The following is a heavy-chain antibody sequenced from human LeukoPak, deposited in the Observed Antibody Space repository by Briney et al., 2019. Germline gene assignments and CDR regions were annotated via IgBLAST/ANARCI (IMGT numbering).Heavy chain of an antibody. D-gene: IGHD6-19*01. CDR3: ARRYSSGWYSGGFDP. J-gene: IGHJ5*02. CDR1: DGAIAGYS. V-gene: IGHV4-59*01. Sequence: PSETLSLTCTVSDGAIAGYSWSWIRQAPGKGLEWIGYIYYSGDTNYNPSLKSRVTISVDTSKNQFSLKLSSVTAADTAVYYCARRYSSGWYSGGFDPWGQGTLVTVSS. CDR2: IYYSGDT.